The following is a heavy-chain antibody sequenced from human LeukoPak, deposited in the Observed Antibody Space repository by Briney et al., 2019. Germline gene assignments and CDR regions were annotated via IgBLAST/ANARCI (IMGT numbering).Heavy chain of an antibody. J-gene: IGHJ4*02. D-gene: IGHD1-26*01. V-gene: IGHV1-58*01. CDR3: AADLSNPRMGASYLDS. CDR2: IIVGSGAT. Sequence: GTSVKVSFTASGFTSTNFAVQWVRQARGQRLEWIGWIIVGSGATKCAQDFQERVTITRDLSTSTLYMELRSLTSEDTAVYYCAADLSNPRMGASYLDSWGQGTLVTVSS. CDR1: GFTSTNFA.